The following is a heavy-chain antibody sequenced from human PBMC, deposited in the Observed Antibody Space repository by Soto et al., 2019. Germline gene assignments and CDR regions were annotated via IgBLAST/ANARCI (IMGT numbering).Heavy chain of an antibody. CDR2: ISSNGGST. CDR3: VKELSGYCSSTSCYGDDY. J-gene: IGHJ4*02. CDR1: GFTFSSYA. D-gene: IGHD2-2*01. V-gene: IGHV3-64D*08. Sequence: GGSLRLSCSASGFTFSSYAMHWVRQAPGKGLEYVSAISSNGGSTYYADSVKGRFTISRDNSKNTLYLQMSSLRAEDTAVYCCVKELSGYCSSTSCYGDDYWGQGTLVTVSS.